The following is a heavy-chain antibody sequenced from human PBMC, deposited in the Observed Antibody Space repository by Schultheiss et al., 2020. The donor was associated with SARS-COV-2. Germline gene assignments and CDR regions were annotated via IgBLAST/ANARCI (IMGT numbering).Heavy chain of an antibody. CDR1: GGSISSSNW. J-gene: IGHJ6*02. CDR3: ARVVDTAMDYYYYYGMDV. Sequence: GSLRLSCAVSGGSISSSNWWSWVRQPPGKGLEWIGHIYYSGSTHYNPSLKSRVTISVDTSKNQFSLKLSSVTAADTAVYYCARVVDTAMDYYYYYGMDVWGQGTTVTVSS. D-gene: IGHD5-18*01. CDR2: IYYSGST. V-gene: IGHV4-4*02.